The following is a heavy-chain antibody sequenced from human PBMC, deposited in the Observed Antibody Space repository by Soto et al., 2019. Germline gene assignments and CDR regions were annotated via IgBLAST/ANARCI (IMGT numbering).Heavy chain of an antibody. V-gene: IGHV6-1*01. J-gene: IGHJ6*02. D-gene: IGHD6-19*01. CDR1: GDSVSSNSAA. CDR2: TYYRSKWYN. CDR3: ARSFGWVQWLDYYYGMDV. Sequence: SQTLSLTCAISGDSVSSNSAAWNWIRQSPSRGLEWLGRTYYRSKWYNDYAVSVKSRITIIPDTSKNQFSLQLNSVTPEDTAVYYCARSFGWVQWLDYYYGMDVWGQGTTVTVSS.